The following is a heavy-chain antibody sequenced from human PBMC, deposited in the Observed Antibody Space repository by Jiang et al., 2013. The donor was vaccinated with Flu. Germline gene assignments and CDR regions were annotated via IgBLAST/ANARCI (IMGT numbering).Heavy chain of an antibody. CDR1: GFTFSSYA. Sequence: PGRSLRLSCAASGFTFSSYAMHWVRQAPGKGLEWVAVISYDGSNKYYADSVKGRFTISRDNSKNTLYLQMNSLRAEDTAVYYCARDLAVAVSTEDGHWGQGTLVTVSS. J-gene: IGHJ4*02. CDR3: ARDLAVAVSTEDGH. V-gene: IGHV3-30-3*01. D-gene: IGHD6-19*01. CDR2: ISYDGSNK.